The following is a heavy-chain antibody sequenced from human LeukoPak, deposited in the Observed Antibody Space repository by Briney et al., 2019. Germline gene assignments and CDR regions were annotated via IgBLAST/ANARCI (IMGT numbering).Heavy chain of an antibody. Sequence: VGSLRLSCAASGFTFSSYSMNWVRQAPGKGLEWVSFISSSSSTIYYADSVKGRFTISRDNAKNSLYLQMNSLRAEDTAVYYCARDQRGPSDYWGQGTLVTVSS. D-gene: IGHD3-16*01. CDR3: ARDQRGPSDY. J-gene: IGHJ4*02. CDR1: GFTFSSYS. V-gene: IGHV3-48*01. CDR2: ISSSSSTI.